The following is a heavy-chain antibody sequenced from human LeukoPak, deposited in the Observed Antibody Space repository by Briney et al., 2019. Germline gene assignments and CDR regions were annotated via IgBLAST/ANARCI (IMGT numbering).Heavy chain of an antibody. Sequence: ASVKVSCKASGYTFTSYGISWVRQAPGQGLEWMGWISAYNGNTNYAQKLQGRVTMTTDTSTTTAYMELRSLTSDDTAVYYCARDSSSSWYEPMDVWGTGTTVTVSS. CDR2: ISAYNGNT. V-gene: IGHV1-18*01. D-gene: IGHD6-13*01. CDR3: ARDSSSSWYEPMDV. J-gene: IGHJ6*03. CDR1: GYTFTSYG.